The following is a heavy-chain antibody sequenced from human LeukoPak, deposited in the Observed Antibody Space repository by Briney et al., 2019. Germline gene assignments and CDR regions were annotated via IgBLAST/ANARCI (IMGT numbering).Heavy chain of an antibody. CDR1: GFTFSDYY. J-gene: IGHJ4*02. CDR2: ISSGSSSI. Sequence: GGSLRLSCAASGFTFSDYYISWIRQAPGKGLEWVSYISSGSSSIYYADSVKGRFTISRDNAENSLYLQMNSLRDEDTAVYYCARGRATGRSGGDYWGQGTLVTVSS. V-gene: IGHV3-11*04. D-gene: IGHD3-9*01. CDR3: ARGRATGRSGGDY.